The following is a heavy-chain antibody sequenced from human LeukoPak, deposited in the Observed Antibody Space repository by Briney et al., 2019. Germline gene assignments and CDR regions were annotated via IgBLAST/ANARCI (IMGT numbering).Heavy chain of an antibody. J-gene: IGHJ4*02. D-gene: IGHD2-2*01. CDR3: ARGVGYCSSTSCPVDY. Sequence: GGSLRLSCAASGFTFSSYEMNWVRQAPGKGLEWVSYISSSGSTIYYADSVKGRFTISRDNAKNSLYLQMNSLRAEDTAVHYCARGVGYCSSTSCPVDYWGQGTLVTVSS. CDR2: ISSSGSTI. V-gene: IGHV3-48*03. CDR1: GFTFSSYE.